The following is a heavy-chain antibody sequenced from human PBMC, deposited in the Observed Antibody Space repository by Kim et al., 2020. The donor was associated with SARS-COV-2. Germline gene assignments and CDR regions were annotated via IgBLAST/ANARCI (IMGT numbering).Heavy chain of an antibody. J-gene: IGHJ4*02. CDR2: ISAYNGNT. Sequence: ASVKVSCKASGYTFSTYGISWVRQAPGQGLEWMGWISAYNGNTNYAQKFQGRVTMTTDTSTSTAYMELKNLRSDDTAVYYCARRAAAGDYWGQGTLVTVSS. D-gene: IGHD6-13*01. V-gene: IGHV1-18*01. CDR3: ARRAAAGDY. CDR1: GYTFSTYG.